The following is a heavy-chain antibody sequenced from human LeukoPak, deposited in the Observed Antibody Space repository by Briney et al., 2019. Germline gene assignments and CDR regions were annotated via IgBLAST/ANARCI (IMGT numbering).Heavy chain of an antibody. J-gene: IGHJ5*02. CDR3: ARELEGWSYSSGWTGFDP. D-gene: IGHD6-19*01. Sequence: SETLSLTCAVYGGSFSGYYWSWIRQPPGKGLEWIGEINHSGSTNYNPSLKSRVTISVDTSKNQFSLKLSSVTAADTAVYYCARELEGWSYSSGWTGFDPWGQGTLVTVSS. V-gene: IGHV4-34*01. CDR2: INHSGST. CDR1: GGSFSGYY.